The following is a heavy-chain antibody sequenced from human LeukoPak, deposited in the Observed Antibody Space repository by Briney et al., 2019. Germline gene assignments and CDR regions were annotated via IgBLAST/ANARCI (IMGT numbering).Heavy chain of an antibody. CDR1: GFTFSGYT. CDR2: ISSSSSYI. CDR3: AREGYCSSTSCSFDY. Sequence: GGSLRLSCAASGFTFSGYTMNWVRQAPGKGLEWVSSISSSSSYIYYADSVKGRFTNSRDNAKKSLYLQMNSLRAEDTAVYYCAREGYCSSTSCSFDYWGQGTLVTVSS. D-gene: IGHD2-2*01. V-gene: IGHV3-21*01. J-gene: IGHJ4*02.